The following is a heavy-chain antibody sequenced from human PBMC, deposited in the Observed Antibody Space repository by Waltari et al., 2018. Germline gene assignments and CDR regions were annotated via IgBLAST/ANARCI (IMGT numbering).Heavy chain of an antibody. V-gene: IGHV4-4*08. CDR1: GGSISTYY. CDR2: IYTSGST. Sequence: QVQLQESGPGLVKPSETLSLTCTVSGGSISTYYWSWIRQPPGKGLEWIGRIYTSGSTNYNPSLKSRVTISVDTSKNQFSLKLSSVTAADTAVYYCARGNSNYAEKYYYYGMDVWGQGTTVTVSS. CDR3: ARGNSNYAEKYYYYGMDV. J-gene: IGHJ6*02. D-gene: IGHD4-4*01.